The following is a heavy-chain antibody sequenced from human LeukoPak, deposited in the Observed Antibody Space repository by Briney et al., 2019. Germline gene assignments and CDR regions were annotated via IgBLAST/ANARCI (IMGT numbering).Heavy chain of an antibody. CDR1: GGTFSSYA. J-gene: IGHJ5*02. CDR2: IIPIFGTA. Sequence: SVKVSCKASGGTFSSYAISWVRQAPGQGLEWMGGIIPIFGTANYAQKFQGRVTITTDESTSTAYMELSSLRSEDTAVYYCARAASKCGLMRNWFDPWGQGTLVTVSS. V-gene: IGHV1-69*05. CDR3: ARAASKCGLMRNWFDP. D-gene: IGHD2-8*01.